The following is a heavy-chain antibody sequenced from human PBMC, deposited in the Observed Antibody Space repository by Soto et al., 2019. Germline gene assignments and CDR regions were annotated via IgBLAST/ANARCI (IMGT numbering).Heavy chain of an antibody. D-gene: IGHD2-2*01. Sequence: GSLRPFCSAPGFTLGRHGISWGRQAPGKGQEWVSTISHDGHRIYYAYSGRGRFTISRDFSNNTVLLHMNSLRAEDATVYYCAKDPGYPRDYFHYWGQGTLVTVSS. CDR2: ISHDGHRI. V-gene: IGHV3-23*01. CDR3: AKDPGYPRDYFHY. J-gene: IGHJ4*02. CDR1: GFTLGRHG.